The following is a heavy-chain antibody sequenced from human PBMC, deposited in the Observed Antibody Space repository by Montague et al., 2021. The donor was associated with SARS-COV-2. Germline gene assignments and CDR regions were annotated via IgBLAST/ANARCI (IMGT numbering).Heavy chain of an antibody. V-gene: IGHV1-18*01. Sequence: SVKVSCQAYGYTFGIYSITWLRQAPGHGLEWMGWISPFNGNTNYAQHVRGRVTMTTDTSTSTAYMELRRLRSDDPAVYFCARDGSSSNWNCYYGMDVWGQGTTGTVTS. D-gene: IGHD6-13*01. CDR3: ARDGSSSNWNCYYGMDV. CDR1: GYTFGIYS. J-gene: IGHJ6*02. CDR2: ISPFNGNT.